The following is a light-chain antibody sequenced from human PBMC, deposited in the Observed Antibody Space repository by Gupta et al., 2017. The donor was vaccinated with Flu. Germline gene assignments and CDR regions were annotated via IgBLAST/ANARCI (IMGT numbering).Light chain of an antibody. J-gene: IGKJ4*01. CDR3: QQSYSTPPLT. Sequence: DIQLTQSPSFLSASVGDRVTITCRASQSISSYLNWYQQKPGKAPKLLIYAASSLQSGVPSRFIGSRSGADYTLTISSLQPEDFATYYCQQSYSTPPLTFGGGTKVEIK. V-gene: IGKV1-39*01. CDR1: QSISSY. CDR2: AAS.